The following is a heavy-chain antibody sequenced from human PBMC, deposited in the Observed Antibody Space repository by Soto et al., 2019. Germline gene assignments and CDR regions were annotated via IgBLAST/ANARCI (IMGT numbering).Heavy chain of an antibody. D-gene: IGHD4-17*01. Sequence: SETLSLTCTVSGGSISSYYWSWIRQPPGKGLEWIGYIYYSGSTNYNPSLKSRVTISVDTSKNQFSLKLSSVTAADTAVYYCARVTYGDYVLGPYYYYYMEVWGKGTTVTVSS. CDR2: IYYSGST. CDR1: GGSISSYY. V-gene: IGHV4-59*01. J-gene: IGHJ6*03. CDR3: ARVTYGDYVLGPYYYYYMEV.